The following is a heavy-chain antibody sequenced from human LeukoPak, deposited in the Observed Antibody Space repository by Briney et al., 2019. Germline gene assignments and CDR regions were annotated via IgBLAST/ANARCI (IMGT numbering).Heavy chain of an antibody. J-gene: IGHJ3*02. CDR3: ARDILTGYQDAFDI. D-gene: IGHD3-9*01. V-gene: IGHV4-59*01. CDR2: IYYRGNT. Sequence: PSETLSLTCTVSGGSISSYYWSWIRQPPGKGLEWIGYIYYRGNTNYNPSLKRRVTISVYTSKNQFSLKLSSVPAADTAVYYCARDILTGYQDAFDIWGQGTMVTVSS. CDR1: GGSISSYY.